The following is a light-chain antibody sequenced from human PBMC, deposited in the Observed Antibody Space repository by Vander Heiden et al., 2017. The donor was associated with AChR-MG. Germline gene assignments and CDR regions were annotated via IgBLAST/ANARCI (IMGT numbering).Light chain of an antibody. CDR2: GAS. V-gene: IGKV3-15*01. J-gene: IGKJ2*01. CDR1: QSVSSN. CDR3: QQHNNWPPHT. Sequence: EIVMPPSPATLSVSPGERATLSCRASQSVSSNLAWYQQKPGQAPRLLIYGASTRATGIPARFSGSGSGTEFTLTISSRQSEDFAVYYCQQHNNWPPHTFGQGTKLEIK.